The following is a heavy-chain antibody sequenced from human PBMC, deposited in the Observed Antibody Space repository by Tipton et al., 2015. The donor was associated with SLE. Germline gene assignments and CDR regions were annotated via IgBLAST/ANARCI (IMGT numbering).Heavy chain of an antibody. CDR2: VNPNSGVP. V-gene: IGHV7-4-1*02. CDR1: GYNFTTYA. Sequence: QVQLVQSGSELKRPGASVKISCKASGYNFTTYAINWVRQAPGQGLEWMGWVNPNSGVPTSAQAFTGRFVFSLDTSVSTAYLQINDLKSEDTGVYYCGRGAWLDPWGQGTPVTVSS. J-gene: IGHJ5*02. CDR3: GRGAWLDP.